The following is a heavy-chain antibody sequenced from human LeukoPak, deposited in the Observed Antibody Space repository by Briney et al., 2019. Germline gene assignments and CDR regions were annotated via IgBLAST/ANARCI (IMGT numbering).Heavy chain of an antibody. V-gene: IGHV3-30*03. J-gene: IGHJ4*02. CDR2: ISYDGSKT. Sequence: PEMSLRLSCVASAFTFSIYGMHWVRQAPGKGLEWVAVISYDGSKTYYADSVKGRFTISRDNSKNTLYLQMNSLRAEDTAVYYCASPGGYDFWSGPFDYWGQGTLVTVSS. CDR3: ASPGGYDFWSGPFDY. CDR1: AFTFSIYG. D-gene: IGHD3-3*01.